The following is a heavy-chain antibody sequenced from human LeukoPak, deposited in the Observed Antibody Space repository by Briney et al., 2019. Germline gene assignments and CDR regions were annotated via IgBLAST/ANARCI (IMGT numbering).Heavy chain of an antibody. V-gene: IGHV3-21*01. Sequence: PGGSLRLSCAASRFAFLICCKNGVRQAPGKGLEWVSSTSSGSDYIYYADSMKGRFSTSRDNAKNSLYMQMNILRVEDTAVYYCARGHSGSYQRTDAFAICGQGTMVTVSS. D-gene: IGHD1-26*01. J-gene: IGHJ3*02. CDR1: RFAFLICC. CDR2: TSSGSDYI. CDR3: ARGHSGSYQRTDAFAI.